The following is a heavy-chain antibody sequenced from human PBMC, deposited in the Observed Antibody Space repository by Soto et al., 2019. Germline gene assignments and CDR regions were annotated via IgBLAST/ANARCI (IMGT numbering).Heavy chain of an antibody. Sequence: QAQVVQSGAEVRKPGSSVKLSCKASEGTFNSYAIAWVRQAPGQGLEWMGGIIPYYNTLNYAQKFQDRVTITADDSTTTVYRERSSLRSDDTAVYFCASGASRWYPYFFDSWAQGPLVTVSS. CDR2: IIPYYNTL. J-gene: IGHJ4*02. D-gene: IGHD6-13*01. CDR3: ASGASRWYPYFFDS. CDR1: EGTFNSYA. V-gene: IGHV1-69*01.